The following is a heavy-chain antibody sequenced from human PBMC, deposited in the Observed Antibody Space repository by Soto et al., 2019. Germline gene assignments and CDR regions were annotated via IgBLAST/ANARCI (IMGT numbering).Heavy chain of an antibody. CDR3: ARVGRGTATAVFDAFDI. CDR2: MSHSGGT. J-gene: IGHJ3*02. Sequence: QVQLQQWGAGLLKPSETLSLTCAVYGGFVSSGSYYWSWIRQPPGKGLEWIGEMSHSGGTHFNPSLQSRFTISVDTPKNHFSLKIRAVTAADTALYYCARVGRGTATAVFDAFDIWGPGTIVTVSS. CDR1: GGFVSSGSYY. D-gene: IGHD1-26*01. V-gene: IGHV4-34*01.